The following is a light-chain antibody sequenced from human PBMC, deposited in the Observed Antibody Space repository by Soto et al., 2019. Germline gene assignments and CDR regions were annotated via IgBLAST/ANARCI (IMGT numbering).Light chain of an antibody. CDR3: QQYETFPRT. J-gene: IGKJ1*01. CDR1: QSLSGNY. Sequence: EIVLTQSPGTLSLSPGDRATLSCRASQSLSGNYLASYQQKPGQSPRLLIYGASRRATDIPPRFSGSGSGTDFTLTITRLEPADFAVYFCQQYETFPRTFGQGTKVEVQ. V-gene: IGKV3-20*01. CDR2: GAS.